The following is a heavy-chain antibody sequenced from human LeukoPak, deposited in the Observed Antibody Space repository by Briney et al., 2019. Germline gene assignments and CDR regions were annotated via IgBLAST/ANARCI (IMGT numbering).Heavy chain of an antibody. J-gene: IGHJ3*02. D-gene: IGHD2-15*01. CDR1: GYTFTSYY. Sequence: ASVKVSCKASGYTFTSYYMHWVRQAPGQGLEWMGIINPSGGSTSYAQKLQGRVTMTTDTSTSTAYMELRSLRSDDTAVYYCARDLRAYCSGGSCYSNAFDIWGQGTMVTVSS. CDR2: INPSGGST. V-gene: IGHV1-46*01. CDR3: ARDLRAYCSGGSCYSNAFDI.